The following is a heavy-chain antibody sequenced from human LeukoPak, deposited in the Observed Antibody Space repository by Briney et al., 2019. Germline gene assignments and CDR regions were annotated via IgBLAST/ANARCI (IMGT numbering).Heavy chain of an antibody. CDR2: ISWSGDRM. CDR3: AKDLGGSATTV. J-gene: IGHJ4*02. Sequence: PGGSLRLSCAASGFTFEDHVMHWVRQAPGKGLEWVSSISWSGDRMGYADAVKGRFTISRDNAKNSLFLQMNNLRVKDTALYYCAKDLGGSATTVWGQGTLVTVSS. V-gene: IGHV3-9*01. CDR1: GFTFEDHV. D-gene: IGHD2-2*01.